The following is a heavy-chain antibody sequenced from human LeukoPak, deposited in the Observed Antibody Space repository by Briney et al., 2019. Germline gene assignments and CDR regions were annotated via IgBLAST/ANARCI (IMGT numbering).Heavy chain of an antibody. CDR2: VYYSGST. CDR3: VRDTVDQNWFDP. D-gene: IGHD4-23*01. Sequence: SETLSLTCTVSGGSISSGGYYWSWIRQHPGKGLEWIGYVYYSGSTYYNPSLKSRVTISVDTSKNQFSLKLSSVTAADTAVYYCVRDTVDQNWFDPWGQGTLVTVSS. J-gene: IGHJ5*02. V-gene: IGHV4-31*03. CDR1: GGSISSGGYY.